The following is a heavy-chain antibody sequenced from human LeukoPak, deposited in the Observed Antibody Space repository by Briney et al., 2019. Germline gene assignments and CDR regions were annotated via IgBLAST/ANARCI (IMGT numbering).Heavy chain of an antibody. V-gene: IGHV3-23*01. J-gene: IGHJ4*02. Sequence: PGGSLRLSCATSGFNFNNFPMTWVRQAPGKGLEWVSAIRPSDGSTFYADSVKGRFTISRDSSKSTLYLQMNSLRAEDTAVYYCAKRRGGDGYTDSWGQGTLVAVSS. CDR3: AKRRGGDGYTDS. D-gene: IGHD5-24*01. CDR1: GFNFNNFP. CDR2: IRPSDGST.